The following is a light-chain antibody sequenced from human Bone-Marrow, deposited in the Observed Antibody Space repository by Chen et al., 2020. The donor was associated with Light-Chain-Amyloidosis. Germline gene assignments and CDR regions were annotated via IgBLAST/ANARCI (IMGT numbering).Light chain of an antibody. CDR2: SNN. CDR3: AHWDDSMMGRL. Sequence: QSVLTQPPSASGTPWPRVTLSCSGNSSNVVGITVNWYQQVPGTAPKLLIDSNNKRPAGVPDRFSGSKSGTSASLAISGLQSEDDADYYCAHWDDSMMGRLFGGGTKLTVL. CDR1: SSNVVGIT. J-gene: IGLJ3*02. V-gene: IGLV1-44*01.